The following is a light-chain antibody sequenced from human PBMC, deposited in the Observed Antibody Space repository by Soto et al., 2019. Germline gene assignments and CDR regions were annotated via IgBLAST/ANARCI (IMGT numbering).Light chain of an antibody. CDR2: GAS. V-gene: IGKV3-15*01. J-gene: IGKJ4*01. CDR3: QQYNSWAVT. CDR1: KLVGSS. Sequence: ETVMSQSPYTLFLSPGERASLSCGASKLVGSSMAWYHQKPGQPPRLLIYGASTRAAGVPARFSGSGSGTEFTLTISSLQSEESAVYYCQQYNSWAVTYGGGTKVDIK.